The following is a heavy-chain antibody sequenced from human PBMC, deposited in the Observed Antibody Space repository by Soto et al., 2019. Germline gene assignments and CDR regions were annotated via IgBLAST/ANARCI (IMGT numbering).Heavy chain of an antibody. Sequence: ASVKVSCKASGYTFTSYYMHWVRQAPGQGFEWMGIINPSGGSTSYAQKFQGRVTMTRDTSTSTVYMELSSLRSEDTAVYYCAREGYDSSGYYYAWFDPWGQGTLVTVSS. J-gene: IGHJ5*02. CDR1: GYTFTSYY. CDR3: AREGYDSSGYYYAWFDP. D-gene: IGHD3-22*01. CDR2: INPSGGST. V-gene: IGHV1-46*01.